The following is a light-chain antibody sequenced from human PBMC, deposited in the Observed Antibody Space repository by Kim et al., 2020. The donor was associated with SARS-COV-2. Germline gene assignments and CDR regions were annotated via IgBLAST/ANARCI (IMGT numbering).Light chain of an antibody. Sequence: ELTQPPSASGTPGQRFTISCSGSSSNIGSNYVYWYQQLPGTAPKLLIYRNNQRPSGVPDRFSGSKSGTSASLAISGLRSEDEADYYCAAWDDSLSGWVFGGGTQLTVL. CDR2: RNN. J-gene: IGLJ3*02. V-gene: IGLV1-47*01. CDR3: AAWDDSLSGWV. CDR1: SSNIGSNY.